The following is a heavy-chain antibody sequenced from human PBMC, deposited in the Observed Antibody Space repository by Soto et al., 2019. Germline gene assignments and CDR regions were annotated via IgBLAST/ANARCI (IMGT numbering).Heavy chain of an antibody. D-gene: IGHD7-27*01. J-gene: IGHJ4*02. CDR2: ISPNSGGT. CDR3: ARAGAQYFDY. Sequence: ASVKVSCKASGYTFTSYNINWVRQATGQGLEWMGWISPNSGGTNYVQKFQGWVTMTRDTSLSTAYMELSRLTSDDTGVYYCARAGAQYFDYWGQGTLVTVSS. V-gene: IGHV1-2*04. CDR1: GYTFTSYN.